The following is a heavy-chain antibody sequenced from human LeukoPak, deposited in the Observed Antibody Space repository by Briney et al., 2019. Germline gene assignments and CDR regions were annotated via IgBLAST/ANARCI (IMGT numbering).Heavy chain of an antibody. Sequence: EASVKVSCKASGYTFTSYYMHWVRQAPGQGLEWMGIINPSGGSTSYAQKFQGRVTMTRDTSTSTVYMELSSLRSEDTAVYYCARAPRYCSSTSCYGMDVWGQGTTVTVSS. CDR3: ARAPRYCSSTSCYGMDV. D-gene: IGHD2-2*01. CDR1: GYTFTSYY. V-gene: IGHV1-46*01. CDR2: INPSGGST. J-gene: IGHJ6*02.